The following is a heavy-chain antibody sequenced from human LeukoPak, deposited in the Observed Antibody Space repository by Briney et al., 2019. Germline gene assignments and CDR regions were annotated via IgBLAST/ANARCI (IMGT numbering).Heavy chain of an antibody. J-gene: IGHJ5*02. CDR1: GYTFTGYY. CDR2: INPNSGGT. V-gene: IGHV1-2*02. D-gene: IGHD5-18*01. CDR3: ARAAIGYSTYNWFDP. Sequence: ASVKVSCKASGYTFTGYYMHWVRQAPGQGLEWTGWINPNSGGTNYAQKFQGRVTMTRDTSISTAYMELSRLRSDDTAVYYCARAAIGYSTYNWFDPWGQGTLVTVSS.